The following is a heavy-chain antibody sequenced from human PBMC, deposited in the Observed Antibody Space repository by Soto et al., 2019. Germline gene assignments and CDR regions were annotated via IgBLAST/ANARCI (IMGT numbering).Heavy chain of an antibody. CDR3: ARGERYSSGWYFSY. J-gene: IGHJ4*02. CDR1: GGTFSSYA. D-gene: IGHD6-19*01. CDR2: IIPIFGTA. V-gene: IGHV1-69*12. Sequence: QVQLVQSGAEVKKPGSSVKVSCKASGGTFSSYAISWVRQAPGQGLEWMGGIIPIFGTANYAQKFQGRVTXXAXEXXSTAYMELSSLRSEDTAVYYCARGERYSSGWYFSYWGQGTLVTVSS.